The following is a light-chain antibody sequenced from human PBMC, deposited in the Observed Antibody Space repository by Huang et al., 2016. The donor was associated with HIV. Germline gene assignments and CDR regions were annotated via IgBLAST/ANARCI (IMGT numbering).Light chain of an antibody. J-gene: IGKJ2*01. CDR3: QQYNNWPPGDT. CDR2: GAS. Sequence: EIVMTQSPATLSLSLGERATLPCRASQSVTNNLAGYQQKPGQAPRLLIYGASTRATVIPARFSGSGSGTEFTLTISSLQSEDFVVYYCQQYNNWPPGDTFGQGTKLEIK. CDR1: QSVTNN. V-gene: IGKV3-15*01.